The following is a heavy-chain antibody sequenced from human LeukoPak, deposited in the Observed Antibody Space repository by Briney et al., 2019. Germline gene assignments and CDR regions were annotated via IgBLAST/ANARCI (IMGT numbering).Heavy chain of an antibody. CDR1: GFTFSNYG. CDR3: AKEGRVRGVVPYFDF. Sequence: PGGSLRLSCAGSGFTFSNYGMSWVRQAPGKGLEWVSAIDGGGVNTLYADSVKGRFTISRDTSKNTLYLQMNSLRAEDTAIYYCAKEGRVRGVVPYFDFWGQGTLVTVSS. CDR2: IDGGGVNT. D-gene: IGHD3-10*01. V-gene: IGHV3-23*01. J-gene: IGHJ4*02.